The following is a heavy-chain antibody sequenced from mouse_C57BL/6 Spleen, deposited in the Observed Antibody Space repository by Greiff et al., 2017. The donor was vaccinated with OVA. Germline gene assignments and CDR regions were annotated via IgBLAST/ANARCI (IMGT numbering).Heavy chain of an antibody. CDR3: AREKAYYDYDRYFDV. Sequence: QVQLQQSDAELVKPGASVKISCKVSGYTFTDHTIHWMKQRPEQGLEWIGYIYPRDGSTKYNEKFKGKATLTADKSSSTAYMQLNSLTSEDSAVYFCAREKAYYDYDRYFDVWGTGTTVTVSS. CDR1: GYTFTDHT. CDR2: IYPRDGST. V-gene: IGHV1-78*01. D-gene: IGHD2-4*01. J-gene: IGHJ1*03.